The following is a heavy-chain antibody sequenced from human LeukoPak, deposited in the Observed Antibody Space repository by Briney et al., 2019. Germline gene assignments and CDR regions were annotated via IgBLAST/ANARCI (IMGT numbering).Heavy chain of an antibody. Sequence: GGSLRLSCAASGFTFSSYSMNWVRQAPGKGLEWVSSISSSSSYIYYADSVKGRFTISRDNAKNSLYLQMNSLRAEDTAVYYCARASMDYGDYVNDCWGQGTLVTVSS. CDR2: ISSSSSYI. CDR3: ARASMDYGDYVNDC. V-gene: IGHV3-21*01. J-gene: IGHJ4*02. D-gene: IGHD4-17*01. CDR1: GFTFSSYS.